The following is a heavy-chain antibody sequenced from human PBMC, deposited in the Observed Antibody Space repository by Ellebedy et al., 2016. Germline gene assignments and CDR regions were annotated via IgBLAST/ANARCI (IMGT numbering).Heavy chain of an antibody. CDR2: IIPIFGTA. V-gene: IGHV1-69*13. D-gene: IGHD6-13*01. CDR3: ARWYSSSWFWSRMGDQERTTFDP. CDR1: GGNFSSYA. Sequence: ASVKVSCKASGGNFSSYAISWVRQDPGQGLEWMGGIIPIFGTANYAQKFQGRVTITADESTSIAYMELSSLRSEDTAVYYCARWYSSSWFWSRMGDQERTTFDPWGQGTLVTVSS. J-gene: IGHJ5*02.